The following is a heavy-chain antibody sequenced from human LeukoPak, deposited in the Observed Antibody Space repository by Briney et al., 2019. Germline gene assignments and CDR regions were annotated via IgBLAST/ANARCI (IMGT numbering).Heavy chain of an antibody. D-gene: IGHD4-17*01. Sequence: SVKVSCRASGGTFSSYAISWVRQAPGQGLEWMGGIIPIFGTANYAQKFQGRVTITTDESTSTAYMELSSLRSEDTAVYYCARSTWTTAAAFDIWGQGTMVTVSS. CDR1: GGTFSSYA. CDR3: ARSTWTTAAAFDI. J-gene: IGHJ3*02. V-gene: IGHV1-69*05. CDR2: IIPIFGTA.